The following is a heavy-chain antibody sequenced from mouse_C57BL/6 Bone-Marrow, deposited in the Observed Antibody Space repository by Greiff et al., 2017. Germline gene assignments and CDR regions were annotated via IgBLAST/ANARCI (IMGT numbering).Heavy chain of an antibody. V-gene: IGHV5-9-1*02. CDR3: TRAPYGSSFHGAMDY. CDR2: ISSGGDYI. D-gene: IGHD1-1*01. Sequence: VKVVESGEGLVKPGGSLKLSCAASGFTFSSYAMSWVRQTPETRLEWVAYISSGGDYIFDADTVKGRFTISRDNARNALYLQMSCLKSEGTAMYYCTRAPYGSSFHGAMDYWGQGTSVTVSS. J-gene: IGHJ4*01. CDR1: GFTFSSYA.